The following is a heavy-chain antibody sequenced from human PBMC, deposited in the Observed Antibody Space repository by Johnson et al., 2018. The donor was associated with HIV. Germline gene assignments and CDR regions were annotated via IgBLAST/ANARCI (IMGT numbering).Heavy chain of an antibody. CDR2: ISYDGSKT. V-gene: IGHV3-33*06. CDR3: AKDLYSSSWTNDAFDI. D-gene: IGHD6-13*01. CDR1: GFTFSNYG. J-gene: IGHJ3*02. Sequence: QVQLVESGGGVVQPGRSLRLSCVASGFTFSNYGMHWVRQAPGKGLEWVAFISYDGSKTYYADSVKGRFTISRDNSKNTLYLQMNRLRAEDTAVYYCAKDLYSSSWTNDAFDIWGQGTMVTVSS.